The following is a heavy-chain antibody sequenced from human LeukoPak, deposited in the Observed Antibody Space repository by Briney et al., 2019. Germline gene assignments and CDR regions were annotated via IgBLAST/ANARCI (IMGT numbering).Heavy chain of an antibody. J-gene: IGHJ4*02. D-gene: IGHD4-23*01. V-gene: IGHV3-21*01. CDR2: ISSTGTYI. Sequence: GGSLRLSCAASGFTFSSYTMNWVRQAPGKGLEWVSPISSTGTYIYYADSVKGRFTISRDNAKNSLFLQMNSLGAGDTAMYYCVRDPPDYGGNSDYWGQGTLVSVSS. CDR3: VRDPPDYGGNSDY. CDR1: GFTFSSYT.